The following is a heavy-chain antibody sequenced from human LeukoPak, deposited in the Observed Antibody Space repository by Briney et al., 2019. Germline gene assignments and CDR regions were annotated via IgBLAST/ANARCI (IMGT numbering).Heavy chain of an antibody. V-gene: IGHV4-39*01. CDR3: ARRPRGYFDY. CDR2: IYYIGNT. Sequence: SETLSLTCTVSGASIGTSSYYWAWIRQPPGKGLEWIGTIYYIGNTFYNPSLKSRVTISVDTSRNQFSLKLNSVTAADTAVYYCARRPRGYFDYWGQGTLVTVSS. CDR1: GASIGTSSYY. J-gene: IGHJ4*02. D-gene: IGHD1-26*01.